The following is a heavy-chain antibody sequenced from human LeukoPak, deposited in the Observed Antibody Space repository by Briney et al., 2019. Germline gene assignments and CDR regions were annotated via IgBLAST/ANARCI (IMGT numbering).Heavy chain of an antibody. CDR1: GYSFTSYG. CDR3: ARDRGIAAAGTSGD. V-gene: IGHV1-18*01. Sequence: GESLKISCKGSGYSFTSYGISWVRQAPGQGLEWMGWISAYNGNTNYAQKLQGRVTMTTDTSTSTAYMELRSLRSDDTAVYYCARDRGIAAAGTSGDWGQGTLVTVSS. CDR2: ISAYNGNT. J-gene: IGHJ4*02. D-gene: IGHD6-13*01.